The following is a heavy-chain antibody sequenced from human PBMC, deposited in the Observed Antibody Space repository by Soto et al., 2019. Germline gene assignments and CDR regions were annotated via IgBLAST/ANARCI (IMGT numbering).Heavy chain of an antibody. D-gene: IGHD3-10*01. Sequence: QVQLVQSGAEVKKPGSSVKVSCKASGGTFSTYAISWVRQAPGQGLEWMGGIIPVFVTPKYAQKFQGSVTITADESASTVYLELSSLRSEDTAVYYCARHWGFGTGYYFDFWGQGTLVTVSS. CDR1: GGTFSTYA. V-gene: IGHV1-69*01. J-gene: IGHJ4*02. CDR2: IIPVFVTP. CDR3: ARHWGFGTGYYFDF.